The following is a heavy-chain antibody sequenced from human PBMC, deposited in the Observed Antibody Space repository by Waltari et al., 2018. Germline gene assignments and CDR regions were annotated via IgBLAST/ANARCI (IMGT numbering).Heavy chain of an antibody. CDR1: GFTFSTFW. Sequence: EVQLVESGGGLVHPGGSLRLSCEASGFTFSTFWVHWVRQVPGKGLVVVSRIKSDGSATSYADSVKGRFTISRDNAKNTVYLQMNSLRVEDTAVYHCARVRGCDYWGQGTLVTVSS. CDR2: IKSDGSAT. J-gene: IGHJ4*02. CDR3: ARVRGCDY. V-gene: IGHV3-74*01.